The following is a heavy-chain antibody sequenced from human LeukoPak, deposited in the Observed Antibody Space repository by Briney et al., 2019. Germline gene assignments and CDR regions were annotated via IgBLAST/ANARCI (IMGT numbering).Heavy chain of an antibody. V-gene: IGHV1-18*01. CDR2: ISAYNGNT. Sequence: GASVKVSCKASGYTFTSYGISWVRQAPGQGLEWMGWISAYNGNTAYAQKLQGRLTMTTDTSTSTAYMELRSLRSDDTAVYYCAILLGDYYDILTGYSPCSYGMDVWGQGTTVTVSS. CDR1: GYTFTSYG. J-gene: IGHJ6*02. CDR3: AILLGDYYDILTGYSPCSYGMDV. D-gene: IGHD3-9*01.